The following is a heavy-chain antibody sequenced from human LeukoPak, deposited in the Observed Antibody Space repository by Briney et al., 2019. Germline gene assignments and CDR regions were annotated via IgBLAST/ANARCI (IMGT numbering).Heavy chain of an antibody. CDR3: AKAVSLAAPFDY. J-gene: IGHJ4*02. V-gene: IGHV3-9*03. D-gene: IGHD6-6*01. Sequence: GGSPRLSCAASGFTFDDYAMHWVRQAPGKGLEWVSGISWNSGSIGYADSVKGRFTISRDNAKNSLYLQMNSLRAEDMALYYCAKAVSLAAPFDYWGQGTLVTVSS. CDR1: GFTFDDYA. CDR2: ISWNSGSI.